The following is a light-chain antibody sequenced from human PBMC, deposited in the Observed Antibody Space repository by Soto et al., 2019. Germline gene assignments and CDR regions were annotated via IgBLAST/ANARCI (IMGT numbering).Light chain of an antibody. V-gene: IGLV2-11*01. Sequence: QSVLTQPRSVSGSPGQSVTISCTGTSSDVGGYNYVSWYQQHPGKAPKLMIYDVSKRPSGVPDRFSGSKSGNTASLTISGLQADDEADYYCAAWDDSLSGWVFGGGTKLTVL. CDR3: AAWDDSLSGWV. J-gene: IGLJ3*02. CDR1: SSDVGGYNY. CDR2: DVS.